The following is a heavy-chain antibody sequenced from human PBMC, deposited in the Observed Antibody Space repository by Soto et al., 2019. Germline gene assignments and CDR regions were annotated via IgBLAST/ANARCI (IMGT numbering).Heavy chain of an antibody. CDR2: ISSSGDIP. V-gene: IGHV3-23*01. CDR3: AKVNSIVGDGDHDY. CDR1: GFTFTTYA. J-gene: IGHJ4*02. D-gene: IGHD4-17*01. Sequence: EVQLLESGGGLVQPGGSLRLSCAASGFTFTTYAMSWVRQAPGKGLEWVSGISSSGDIPYYADSVKGRFTISRDNSKNTVYLQMSSMTAEDTAVYFCAKVNSIVGDGDHDYWGQGTPVTVSS.